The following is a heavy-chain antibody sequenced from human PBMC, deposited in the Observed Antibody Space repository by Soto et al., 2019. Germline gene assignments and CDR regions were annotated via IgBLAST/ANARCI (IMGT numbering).Heavy chain of an antibody. CDR1: GFTFSSYG. Sequence: PGGSLRLSCAASGFTFSSYGMHWVRQAPGKGLEWVAVISYDGSNKYYADSVKGRFTISRDNSKNTLYLQMNSLRAEDTAVYYCAKDGGDYYGSGIIDYWGQGTLVTVSS. CDR3: AKDGGDYYGSGIIDY. V-gene: IGHV3-30*18. CDR2: ISYDGSNK. D-gene: IGHD3-10*01. J-gene: IGHJ4*02.